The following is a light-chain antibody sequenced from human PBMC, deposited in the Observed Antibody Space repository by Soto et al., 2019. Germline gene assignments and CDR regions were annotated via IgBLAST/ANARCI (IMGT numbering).Light chain of an antibody. CDR1: QSISNH. V-gene: IGKV1-39*01. CDR2: AAS. Sequence: DIAMTQSPSSLSASVDDIVIITCRASQSISNHLNWYQQKPGKAPKLLIFAASSLQSGVPSRFSGSRSGPDFTLTISSLQPDDFATYYCQQSYSNISITFGQGTRLEIK. CDR3: QQSYSNISIT. J-gene: IGKJ5*01.